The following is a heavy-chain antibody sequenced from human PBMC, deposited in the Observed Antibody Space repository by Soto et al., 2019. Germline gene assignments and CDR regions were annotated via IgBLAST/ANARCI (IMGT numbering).Heavy chain of an antibody. D-gene: IGHD3-9*01. V-gene: IGHV3-30*18. Sequence: PEGSLRLSCAAAGFTFSSYGMHWVRQAPGKGLEWVAVISYDGSNKYYADSVRGRFTISRDNSKNTLYLQMNSLRAEDTAVYYCAKEGEGLRYFDCLLYFDYWRQRPLFTASS. CDR1: GFTFSSYG. CDR2: ISYDGSNK. CDR3: AKEGEGLRYFDCLLYFDY. J-gene: IGHJ4*02.